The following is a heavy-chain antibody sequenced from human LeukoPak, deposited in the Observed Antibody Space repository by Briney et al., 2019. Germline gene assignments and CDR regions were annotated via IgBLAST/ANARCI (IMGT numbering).Heavy chain of an antibody. CDR2: ISSDATT. CDR3: AKILYGSGYFLLDS. CDR1: GFTLSNYG. Sequence: GGSLRLSCAASGFTLSNYGMNWVRQAPGKGLEWVSAISSDATTYYADSVKGRFTVSRDNSKNTLYLQMNSLRAEDTAIYYCAKILYGSGYFLLDSWGQGTLVTVSS. D-gene: IGHD3-3*01. J-gene: IGHJ4*02. V-gene: IGHV3-23*01.